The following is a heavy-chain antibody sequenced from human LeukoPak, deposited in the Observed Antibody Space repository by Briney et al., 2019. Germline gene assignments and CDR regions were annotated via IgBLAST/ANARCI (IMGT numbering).Heavy chain of an antibody. CDR1: GFTLSSYS. Sequence: PGGSLGLSCAASGFTLSSYSMNWVRQAPGKGLEWVSSISSSSSYIYYADSVKGRFTISRDNAKNSLYLQMNSLRAEDTAVYYCARGWGSSAEYFQHWGQGTLVTVSS. V-gene: IGHV3-21*01. CDR3: ARGWGSSAEYFQH. CDR2: ISSSSSYI. D-gene: IGHD7-27*01. J-gene: IGHJ1*01.